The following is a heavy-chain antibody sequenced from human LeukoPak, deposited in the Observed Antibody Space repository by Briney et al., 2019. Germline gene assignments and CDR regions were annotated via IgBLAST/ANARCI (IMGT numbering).Heavy chain of an antibody. J-gene: IGHJ3*02. CDR2: IYSGGST. CDR3: ARDHYDILTGYSDAFDI. Sequence: GGSLRLSCAASGFTVSSNYMSWVRQAPGKGLEWVSVIYSGGSTYYADSVKGGFTISRDNSKNTLYLQMNSLRAEDTAVYYCARDHYDILTGYSDAFDIWGQGTMVTVSS. D-gene: IGHD3-9*01. V-gene: IGHV3-66*01. CDR1: GFTVSSNY.